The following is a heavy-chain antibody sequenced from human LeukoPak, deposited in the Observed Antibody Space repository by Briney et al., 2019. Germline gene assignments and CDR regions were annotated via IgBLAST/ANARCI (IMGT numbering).Heavy chain of an antibody. V-gene: IGHV1-69*13. J-gene: IGHJ6*02. CDR3: ASSMYYCSSTSCHTGGDYYYYGMDV. CDR1: GGTFSSYA. CDR2: IIPIFGTA. D-gene: IGHD2-2*01. Sequence: GASVKVSCKASGGTFSSYAISWVRQAPGQGLEWMGGIIPIFGTANYAQKFQGRVTITADESTSTAYMELSSLRSEDTAVYYCASSMYYCSSTSCHTGGDYYYYGMDVWGPGTTVTVSS.